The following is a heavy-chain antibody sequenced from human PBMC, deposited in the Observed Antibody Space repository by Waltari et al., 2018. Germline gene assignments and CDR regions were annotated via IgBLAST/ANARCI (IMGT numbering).Heavy chain of an antibody. CDR2: IYDTGST. CDR1: GGSFRGFY. CDR3: ARGGGGDWEWFDP. D-gene: IGHD2-21*02. J-gene: IGHJ5*02. V-gene: IGHV4-59*01. Sequence: QVQLQESGPSLLKPSETLSLICTVAGGSFRGFYWSWVRQPPGKGLDWIGYIYDTGSTNFNPSLKSRVTMSVDTSKNQFSLKLSSVTAADTAFYYCARGGGGDWEWFDPWGQGTLVTVSS.